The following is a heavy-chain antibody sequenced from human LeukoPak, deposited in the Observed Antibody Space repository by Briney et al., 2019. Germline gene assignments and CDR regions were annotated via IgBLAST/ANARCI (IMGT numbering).Heavy chain of an antibody. J-gene: IGHJ4*02. CDR1: GGSIISSDYY. Sequence: SETLSLTCSVSGGSIISSDYYWGWIRQPPGKGLGRIGSIHYSGSTYYNPSLKSRVTISVDTSENQFSLRLSSVTAADTAVYYCASRGIVSGGTEFDYWGQGTLVTVSS. D-gene: IGHD6-13*01. CDR3: ASRGIVSGGTEFDY. V-gene: IGHV4-39*01. CDR2: IHYSGST.